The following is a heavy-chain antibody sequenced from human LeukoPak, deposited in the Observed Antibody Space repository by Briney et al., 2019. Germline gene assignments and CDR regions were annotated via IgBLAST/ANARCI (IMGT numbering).Heavy chain of an antibody. CDR2: INSDGSEG. V-gene: IGHV3-7*03. Sequence: GGSLRLTCAVSGFTFSGFWVSWSRRAPGKGLEWVASINSDGSEGYYADVVEGRFTISRDNAKNSLYLQINSLRAEDTAVYYCARSSYSSSSSVWGQGTMVTVSS. CDR1: GFTFSGFW. CDR3: ARSSYSSSSSV. D-gene: IGHD6-6*01. J-gene: IGHJ3*01.